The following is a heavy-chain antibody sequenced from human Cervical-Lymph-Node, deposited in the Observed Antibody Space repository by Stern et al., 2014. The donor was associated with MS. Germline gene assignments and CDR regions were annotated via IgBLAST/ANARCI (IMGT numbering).Heavy chain of an antibody. CDR1: GGSFSGYY. V-gene: IGHV4-34*01. CDR3: ARGRHYYY. Sequence: QVQPQQWGAGLLKPSETLSLTCAVYGGSFSGYYWSWIRQPPGQGLEWLWESNHIGSTNYNPAPTRPVTIPINPSKNQSSLKRSPVTAADTAVYYCARGRHYYYWGQGTLVTVSS. J-gene: IGHJ4*02. CDR2: SNHIGST. D-gene: IGHD3-10*01.